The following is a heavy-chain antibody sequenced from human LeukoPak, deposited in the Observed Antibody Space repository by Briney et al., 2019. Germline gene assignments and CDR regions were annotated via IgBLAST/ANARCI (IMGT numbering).Heavy chain of an antibody. J-gene: IGHJ4*02. Sequence: SVKVSCKASGGTFSSYAISWVRQAPRQGLEWMGGIIAIFGTANYAQKFQGRVTITADEPTSTAYMEPSSLRSEDTAVYYCARAQVHCSSTSCYLSYWGQGTLVTVSS. D-gene: IGHD2-2*01. CDR1: GGTFSSYA. V-gene: IGHV1-69*13. CDR3: ARAQVHCSSTSCYLSY. CDR2: IIAIFGTA.